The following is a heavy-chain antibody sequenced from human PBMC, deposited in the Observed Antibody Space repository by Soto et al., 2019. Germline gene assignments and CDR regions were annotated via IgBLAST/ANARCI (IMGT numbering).Heavy chain of an antibody. Sequence: QVQLQESGPGLVEPSETLSLTCSVSGASISSSYWSWIRQPPGKGLEWIGYIYYSGSTNYNPSLKSRVTLSLDTSKNQFSLKVSSVTAADTAVYYCSRGYDWFDPWGQGTLVTVSS. CDR2: IYYSGST. CDR3: SRGYDWFDP. J-gene: IGHJ5*02. D-gene: IGHD5-12*01. CDR1: GASISSSY. V-gene: IGHV4-59*01.